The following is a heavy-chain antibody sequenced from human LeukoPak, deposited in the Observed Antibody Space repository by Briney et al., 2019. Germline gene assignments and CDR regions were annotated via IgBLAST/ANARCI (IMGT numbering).Heavy chain of an antibody. J-gene: IGHJ4*02. CDR1: GGTFSSYA. V-gene: IGHV1-69*13. CDR2: IIPIFGTA. CDR3: ARGPPNWGYDY. D-gene: IGHD7-27*01. Sequence: WASVKVSCKASGGTFSSYAISWVGQAPGQGLEWMGGIIPIFGTANYAQKFQGRVTITADESTSAAYMELSSLRSEDTAVYYCARGPPNWGYDYWGQGTLVTVSS.